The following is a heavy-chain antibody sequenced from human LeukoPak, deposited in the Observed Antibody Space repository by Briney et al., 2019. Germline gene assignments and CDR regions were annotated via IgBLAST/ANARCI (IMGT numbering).Heavy chain of an antibody. D-gene: IGHD3-3*01. CDR2: IYDSGST. J-gene: IGHJ4*02. Sequence: SETLSLTCTVSGVSIRSSYYYWGWIRQPPGKGLEWIGSIYDSGSTYYNPSLKSRVTISVDRSKNQFSLKLSSVTAADTAVYYCARVEAIFGVVFDYWGQGTLVTVSS. V-gene: IGHV4-39*07. CDR1: GVSIRSSYYY. CDR3: ARVEAIFGVVFDY.